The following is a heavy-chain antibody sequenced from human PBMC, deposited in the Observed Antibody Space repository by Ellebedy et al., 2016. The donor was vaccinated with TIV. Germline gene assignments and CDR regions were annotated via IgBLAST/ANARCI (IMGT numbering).Heavy chain of an antibody. CDR2: IAVYNGHT. J-gene: IGHJ2*01. CDR1: SYTFTRYG. V-gene: IGHV1-18*01. CDR3: ARSRLGGGHWYFDF. Sequence: ASVKVSXKVSSYTFTRYGMSWVRQAPGQGLEWMGWIAVYNGHTKYAQKFQDRVVMTTETATSTVYMELRSLRSDDTAEYYCARSRLGGGHWYFDFWGRGTLVTVSS. D-gene: IGHD3-10*01.